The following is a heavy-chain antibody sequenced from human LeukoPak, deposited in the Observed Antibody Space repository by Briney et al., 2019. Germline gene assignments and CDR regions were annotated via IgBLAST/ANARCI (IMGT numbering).Heavy chain of an antibody. CDR3: ARSRVWSDYWGYFDY. CDR2: IYHSGST. Sequence: PSETLSLTCTVSGGSIIGYYWTWIRQPPGKGLDWIGYIYHSGSTNYNPSLKSRVTISVDTSKTQISLKLRAVTAVDTAVYYCARSRVWSDYWGYFDYWGQGTLVTVSS. CDR1: GGSIIGYY. V-gene: IGHV4-59*01. D-gene: IGHD3-3*01. J-gene: IGHJ4*02.